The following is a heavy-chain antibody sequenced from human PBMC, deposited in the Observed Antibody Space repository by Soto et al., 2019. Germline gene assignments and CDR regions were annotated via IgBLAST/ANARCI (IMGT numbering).Heavy chain of an antibody. CDR2: IYYSGST. D-gene: IGHD3-16*01. CDR3: ARVGHGGSLVYYYYGMDV. CDR1: GGSISSYY. J-gene: IGHJ6*02. Sequence: PSETLSLTCTVSGGSISSYYWSWIRQPPGKGLEWIGYIYYSGSTNYNPSLKSRVTISVDTSKNQFSLKLSSVTAADTAVYYFARVGHGGSLVYYYYGMDVWGQGTTVTVSS. V-gene: IGHV4-59*01.